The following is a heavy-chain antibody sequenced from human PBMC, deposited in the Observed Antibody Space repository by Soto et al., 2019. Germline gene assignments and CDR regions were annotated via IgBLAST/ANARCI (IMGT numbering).Heavy chain of an antibody. D-gene: IGHD2-15*01. CDR3: ARGGGNFGS. CDR1: GFTFSSYS. J-gene: IGHJ4*02. Sequence: PGGSLRLSCAASGFTFSSYSMSWVRQPPGKGLEWVANIKQDESEKYYVDSEKGRFTISRDNAKNSLYLQMNSLRVEDTAVYYCARGGGNFGSWGQGTLVTVSS. V-gene: IGHV3-7*03. CDR2: IKQDESEK.